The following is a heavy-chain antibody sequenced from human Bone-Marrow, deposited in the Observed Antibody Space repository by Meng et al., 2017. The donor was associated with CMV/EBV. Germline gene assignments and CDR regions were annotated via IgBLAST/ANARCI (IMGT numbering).Heavy chain of an antibody. CDR2: ISAYNGNT. CDR3: ARDGTTSRWDYYYGMDV. CDR1: GYTFTSYG. V-gene: IGHV1-18*01. D-gene: IGHD4-17*01. J-gene: IGHJ6*02. Sequence: ASVKVSCKASGYTFTSYGISWVRQAPGQGLEWMGWISAYNGNTNYAQKLQGRVTMTTDTSTSTAYMELRSLRAEDTAVDYCARDGTTSRWDYYYGMDVWGQGTTVTVSS.